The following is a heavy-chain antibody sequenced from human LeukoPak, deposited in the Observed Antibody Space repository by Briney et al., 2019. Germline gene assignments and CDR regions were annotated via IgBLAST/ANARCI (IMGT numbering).Heavy chain of an antibody. V-gene: IGHV4-59*08. D-gene: IGHD4-17*01. CDR3: ARLCPHGYGDYVYYFDY. Sequence: SETLSLTCTVSGGSISSYYWSWIRQPPGKGLEWIGYIYYSGSTNYNPSLKSRVTISVDTSKNQFSLKLSSVTAADTAVYYCARLCPHGYGDYVYYFDYWGQGTLVTVSS. J-gene: IGHJ4*02. CDR1: GGSISSYY. CDR2: IYYSGST.